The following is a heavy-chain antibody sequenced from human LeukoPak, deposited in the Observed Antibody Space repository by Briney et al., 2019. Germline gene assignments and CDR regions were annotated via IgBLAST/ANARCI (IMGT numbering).Heavy chain of an antibody. V-gene: IGHV3-23*01. Sequence: GGSLRLSCAASGFTFSSYAMSWVRQAPGKGLEWVSAISGSGGSTYYADSVKGRFTISRDNSKNTLYLQMSSLRAEDTAVYYCAKTEDLVIWSYYYYYMDVWGKGTTVTVSS. J-gene: IGHJ6*03. CDR1: GFTFSSYA. CDR2: ISGSGGST. CDR3: AKTEDLVIWSYYYYYMDV. D-gene: IGHD3-3*01.